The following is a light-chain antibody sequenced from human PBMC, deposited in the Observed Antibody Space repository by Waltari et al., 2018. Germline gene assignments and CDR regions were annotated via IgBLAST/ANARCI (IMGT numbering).Light chain of an antibody. CDR1: SSDVGSYKV. J-gene: IGLJ2*01. CDR3: CSYAGSSTSVV. CDR2: EVT. Sequence: QSALTQPASVSGSPGQSITISCSGTSSDVGSYKVVSWYQQHPGKAPKLMIYEVTKRPSGVSNRFSGSKSGNTASLTISGLQAEDEADYYCCSYAGSSTSVVFGGGTKLTVL. V-gene: IGLV2-23*02.